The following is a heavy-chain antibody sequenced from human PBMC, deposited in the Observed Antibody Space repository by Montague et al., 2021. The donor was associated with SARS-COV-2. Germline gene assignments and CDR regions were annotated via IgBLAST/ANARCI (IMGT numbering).Heavy chain of an antibody. J-gene: IGHJ4*02. D-gene: IGHD3-3*01. CDR2: IYYSGST. Sequence: SETLSLTCTVPGGSVNSGSYHWNWIRQPPGKGLEWIGYIYYSGSTSYNPSLKSRATISLDTSKNQFSLNLTSVTAADTALYFCARELEIHDFLSGYYIGDWGQGTLVTVSS. CDR3: ARELEIHDFLSGYYIGD. CDR1: GGSVNSGSYH. V-gene: IGHV4-61*01.